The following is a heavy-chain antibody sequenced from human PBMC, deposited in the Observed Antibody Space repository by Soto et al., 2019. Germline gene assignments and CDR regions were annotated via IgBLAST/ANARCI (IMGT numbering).Heavy chain of an antibody. J-gene: IGHJ4*02. CDR2: ISDNSSVI. V-gene: IGHV3-48*02. D-gene: IGHD2-8*01. CDR3: ARDRDAYCSKGICSGPYFDY. CDR1: GFTFSTYS. Sequence: EVQLVESGGGLVQPGGSLRLSCAASGFTFSTYSINWVRQAPGKGLEWISYISDNSSVIYYADAVKGRFTISRDNAKNSLYLQMNSLRDEDTAGYYCARDRDAYCSKGICSGPYFDYWGQGTLVTVSS.